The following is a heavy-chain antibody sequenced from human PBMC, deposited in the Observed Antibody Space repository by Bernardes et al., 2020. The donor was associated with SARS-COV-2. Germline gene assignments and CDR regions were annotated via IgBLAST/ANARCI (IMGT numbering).Heavy chain of an antibody. D-gene: IGHD2-15*01. J-gene: IGHJ4*02. Sequence: AAVQVSCKTSGYTFTAYVIIWVRQALGQGLESMGWISAYNGYTNYAQKFQGRVTMTTDTYTSTAYMELRSLRSDDTAVYYCARALISDCSGGSCYPDYGDYCESWGQGPLLTVSS. CDR3: ARALISDCSGGSCYPDYGDYCES. CDR1: GYTFTAYV. CDR2: ISAYNGYT. V-gene: IGHV1-18*01.